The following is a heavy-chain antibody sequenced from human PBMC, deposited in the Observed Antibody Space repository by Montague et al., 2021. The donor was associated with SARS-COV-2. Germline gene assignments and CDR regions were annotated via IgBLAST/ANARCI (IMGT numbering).Heavy chain of an antibody. CDR2: IYQSGTT. CDR1: GASISNGGYT. D-gene: IGHD3-10*01. V-gene: IGHV4-30-2*01. CDR3: ARSMIRGGLNWFDP. Sequence: TLSLTCAVSGASISNGGYTWSWIRRPPGKGLEWIGYIYQSGTTRYNPSLKSPVTMSVDKSKNQFSLQLTSVIAADTAIYFCARSMIRGGLNWFDPWGQGTLVTVSS. J-gene: IGHJ5*02.